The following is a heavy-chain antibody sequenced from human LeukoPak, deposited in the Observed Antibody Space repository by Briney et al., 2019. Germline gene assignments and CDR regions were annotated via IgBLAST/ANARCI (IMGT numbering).Heavy chain of an antibody. CDR1: GGTFSSYA. V-gene: IGHV1-69*05. CDR3: ARDIDYGDYQHPDY. Sequence: SVKVSCKASGGTFSSYAISWVRQAPGQGLEWMGRIIPIFGTANYAQKFQGRVTITTDESTSTAYMEPSSLRSEDTAVYYCARDIDYGDYQHPDYWGQGTLVTVSS. D-gene: IGHD4-17*01. CDR2: IIPIFGTA. J-gene: IGHJ4*02.